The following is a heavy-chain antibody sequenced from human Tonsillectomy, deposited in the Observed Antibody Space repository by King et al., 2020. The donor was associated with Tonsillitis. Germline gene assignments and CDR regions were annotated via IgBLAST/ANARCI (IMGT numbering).Heavy chain of an antibody. CDR2: IIPIFGTA. CDR1: GGTFSSYA. Sequence: VQLVQSGAEVKKPGSSVKVSCKASGGTFSSYAISWVRQAPGQGLEWMAGIIPIFGTANYAQKFQGRVTITADESTSTAYMELSSLRSEDTAVYYCARGSSPSGYCSSTSCYFDLDYWGQGTLVTVSS. D-gene: IGHD2-2*03. J-gene: IGHJ4*02. V-gene: IGHV1-69*01. CDR3: ARGSSPSGYCSSTSCYFDLDY.